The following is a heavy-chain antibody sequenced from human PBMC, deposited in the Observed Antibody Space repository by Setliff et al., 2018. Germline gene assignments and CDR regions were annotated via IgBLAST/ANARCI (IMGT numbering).Heavy chain of an antibody. CDR2: INWNGVSI. CDR1: GFSFHDYG. D-gene: IGHD3-3*02. V-gene: IGHV3-20*04. J-gene: IGHJ6*03. CDR3: ARVPRIIIMVGVISHYYYMDV. Sequence: SGGSLRLSCAVSGFSFHDYGMGWVRQAPGKGLEWVSSINWNGVSIGYADSVKGRFTISRDNAKNPLYLQMNSLRAEDTALYYCARVPRIIIMVGVISHYYYMDVWGKGTTVTVSS.